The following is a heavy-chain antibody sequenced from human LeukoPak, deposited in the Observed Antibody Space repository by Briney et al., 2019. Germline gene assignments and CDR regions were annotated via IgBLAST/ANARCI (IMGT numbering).Heavy chain of an antibody. CDR2: VFTTGTT. J-gene: IGHJ6*03. Sequence: SETLSLTCTVSGGSISNFYWSWIRQPAGKGLEWIGRVFTTGTTNYNPSLKSRVTMSVDTSEIQFSLNLSSVTAADTAVYYCARARYGSGSYHYMDVWGKGTTVTISS. CDR3: ARARYGSGSYHYMDV. D-gene: IGHD3-10*01. V-gene: IGHV4-4*07. CDR1: GGSISNFY.